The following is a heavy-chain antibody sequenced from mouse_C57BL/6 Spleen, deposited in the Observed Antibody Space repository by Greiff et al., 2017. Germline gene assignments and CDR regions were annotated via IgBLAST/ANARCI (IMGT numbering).Heavy chain of an antibody. D-gene: IGHD2-1*01. V-gene: IGHV1-26*01. Sequence: EVQLQQSGPELVKPGASVKISCKASGYTFTDYYMNWVKQSHGQSLEWIGDINPNNGGTSYNQKFKGKATLTVDKSSSTAYMELRSLTSEDSAVYYCARVTAERGFAYWGQGTLVTVSA. CDR1: GYTFTDYY. J-gene: IGHJ3*01. CDR3: ARVTAERGFAY. CDR2: INPNNGGT.